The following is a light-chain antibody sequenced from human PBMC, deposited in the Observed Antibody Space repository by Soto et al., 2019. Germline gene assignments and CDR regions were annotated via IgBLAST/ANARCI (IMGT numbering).Light chain of an antibody. CDR2: RDS. CDR3: QVWDSSTAYVV. J-gene: IGLJ2*01. Sequence: SYELTQPLSVSVALGQTARITCGGNNIGSKNVHWYQQKPGQAPVLVIYRDSNRPSGIPERFSGSNSGNTATLTISRAQVGDEADYYCQVWDSSTAYVVFGGGTKLTVL. CDR1: NIGSKN. V-gene: IGLV3-9*01.